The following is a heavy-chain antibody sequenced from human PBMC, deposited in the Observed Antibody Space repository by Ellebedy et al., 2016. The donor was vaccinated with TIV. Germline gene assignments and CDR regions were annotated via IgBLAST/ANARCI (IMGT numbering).Heavy chain of an antibody. D-gene: IGHD2-21*02. J-gene: IGHJ4*02. CDR3: AKESAYCGGDCPNY. CDR1: GFTFSPYA. V-gene: IGHV3-NL1*01. Sequence: GESLKLSCAASGFTFSPYAMAWVRQAPGKGLEWVSGIVGSGAQKYADSVKGRFTISRDNSKNTLYLQMNSLRAEDTAVYYCAKESAYCGGDCPNYWGQGTLVTVSS. CDR2: IVGSGA.